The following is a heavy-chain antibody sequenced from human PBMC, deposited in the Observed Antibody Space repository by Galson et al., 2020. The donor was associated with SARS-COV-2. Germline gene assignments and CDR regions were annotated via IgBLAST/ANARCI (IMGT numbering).Heavy chain of an antibody. Sequence: GESLKISCAASGFTFSNYVMHWVRQAPGKGLEWVTLLSYDESTTFYADSVKGRFTVSRDNSKNTLYLQMSSLRTEDTAVYYCAGGLSPFEVTRDGQFDYWGQGSLVIVSS. J-gene: IGHJ4*02. D-gene: IGHD4-4*01. CDR3: AGGLSPFEVTRDGQFDY. V-gene: IGHV3-30*04. CDR1: GFTFSNYV. CDR2: LSYDESTT.